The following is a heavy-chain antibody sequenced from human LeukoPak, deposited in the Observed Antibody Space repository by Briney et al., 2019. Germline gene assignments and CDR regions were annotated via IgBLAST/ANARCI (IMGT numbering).Heavy chain of an antibody. CDR2: INWNGAGT. J-gene: IGHJ3*02. V-gene: IGHV3-20*01. D-gene: IGHD4-23*01. CDR1: GFSFSNAW. Sequence: GGSLRLSCAASGFSFSNAWMSWVRQAPGKGLEWVSGINWNGAGTGYADSVKGRFTISRDNAKNSLYLQMNSLRAEDTALYRCARGTYGGNDAFDIWGQGTIVTVSS. CDR3: ARGTYGGNDAFDI.